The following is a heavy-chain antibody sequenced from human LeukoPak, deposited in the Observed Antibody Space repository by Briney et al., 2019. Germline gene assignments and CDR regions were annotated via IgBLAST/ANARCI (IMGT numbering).Heavy chain of an antibody. CDR3: ARGRDSSGWYYFDY. J-gene: IGHJ4*02. CDR2: IYHSGST. CDR1: GGSTSSSNW. V-gene: IGHV4-4*02. Sequence: PSETLSLTCAVSGGSTSSSNWWSWVRQPPGKGLEWIGEIYHSGSTNYNPSLKSRVTISVDKSKNQFSLKPSSVTAADTAVYYCARGRDSSGWYYFDYWGQGTLVTVSS. D-gene: IGHD6-19*01.